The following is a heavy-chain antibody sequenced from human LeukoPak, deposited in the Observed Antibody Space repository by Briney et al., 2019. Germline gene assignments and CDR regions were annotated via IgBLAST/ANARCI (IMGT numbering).Heavy chain of an antibody. CDR2: VSGGGGTT. Sequence: AESLTLSCAGSGFTFSNYAMSWIRQTPGKGLEWVAAVSGGGGTTYYADSVKGRFTISRDNSNHTLSPQMRSLTAEDTAVYSCAKGTHNSGWGYWGQGTLVTVSS. CDR1: GFTFSNYA. J-gene: IGHJ4*02. V-gene: IGHV3-23*01. CDR3: AKGTHNSGWGY. D-gene: IGHD6-19*01.